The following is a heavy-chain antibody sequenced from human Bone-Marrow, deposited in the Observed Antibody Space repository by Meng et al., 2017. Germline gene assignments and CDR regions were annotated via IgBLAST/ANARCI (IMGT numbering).Heavy chain of an antibody. V-gene: IGHV3-23*01. CDR2: ITTSAETT. Sequence: GGSLRLSCAATGFTFSSYAMSWVRQAPGKGLEWVSGITTSAETTYDVVSVKDRSTISRDNSKNTLYLQMNSLRAEDTAIYYCAKKGGNHEYDYWGQGTLVTVSS. J-gene: IGHJ4*02. CDR3: AKKGGNHEYDY. D-gene: IGHD2/OR15-2a*01. CDR1: GFTFSSYA.